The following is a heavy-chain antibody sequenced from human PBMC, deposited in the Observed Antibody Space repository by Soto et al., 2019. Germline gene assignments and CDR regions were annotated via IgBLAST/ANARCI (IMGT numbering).Heavy chain of an antibody. CDR1: GFDFSAYA. V-gene: IGHV3-23*01. Sequence: EVHLLESGGTLIQPGGSLRLSCAASGFDFSAYAMTWVRQAPGKGLEWVSSIMHTGGATYYASSVKGRFTISRDTSKNILYLQMNSLGADDTAMYYCAKDWPGTSSVTSDYWGQGTLVTVSS. CDR3: AKDWPGTSSVTSDY. CDR2: IMHTGGAT. J-gene: IGHJ4*02. D-gene: IGHD4-17*01.